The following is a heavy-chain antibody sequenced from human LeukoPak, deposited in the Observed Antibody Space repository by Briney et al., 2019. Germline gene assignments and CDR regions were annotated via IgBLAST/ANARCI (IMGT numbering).Heavy chain of an antibody. CDR1: GGSISSYY. CDR3: ARHPRPYRIADNWFDP. CDR2: IHYSGST. J-gene: IGHJ5*02. V-gene: IGHV4-59*01. D-gene: IGHD3-16*02. Sequence: KPSETLSLTCAVSGGSISSYYWSWIRQPPGRGLEWIGSIHYSGSTSYNSSLKSRVTISIDTSKNQFSLKLSSVTPADTAVYYCARHPRPYRIADNWFDPWGQGTLVTVSS.